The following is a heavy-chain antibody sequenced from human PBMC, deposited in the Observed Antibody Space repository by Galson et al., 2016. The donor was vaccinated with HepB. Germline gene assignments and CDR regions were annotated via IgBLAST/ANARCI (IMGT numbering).Heavy chain of an antibody. CDR3: ASNGWYCLDY. V-gene: IGHV4-4*01. J-gene: IGHJ4*01. D-gene: IGHD6-19*01. CDR1: GGSISNDNW. CDR2: IYRSGST. Sequence: TLSLTCTVSGGSISNDNWWSWVRQSPGKGLEWIGEIYRSGSTHYNPSLKSRATISVDKSNNRFSPRLNSVSAADTAIYFCASNGWYCLDYWGHGTLVTVSS.